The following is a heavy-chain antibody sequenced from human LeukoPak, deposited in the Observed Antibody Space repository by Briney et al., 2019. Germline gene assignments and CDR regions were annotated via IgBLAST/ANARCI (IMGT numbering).Heavy chain of an antibody. D-gene: IGHD5-12*01. CDR3: AKDTPGYEFDY. Sequence: GGSLRLSCAASGFTFSSYWMSWVRQAPGKGLEWVSYISSSSSTIYYADSVKGRFTISRDNAKNSLYLQMNSLRAEDTALYYCAKDTPGYEFDYWGQGTLVTVSS. CDR1: GFTFSSYW. V-gene: IGHV3-48*04. J-gene: IGHJ4*02. CDR2: ISSSSSTI.